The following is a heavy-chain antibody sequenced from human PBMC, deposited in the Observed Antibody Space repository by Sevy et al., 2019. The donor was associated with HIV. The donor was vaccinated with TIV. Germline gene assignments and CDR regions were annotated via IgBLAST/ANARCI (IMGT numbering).Heavy chain of an antibody. CDR3: AGPITMVRGVIKGPGAFDI. D-gene: IGHD3-10*01. CDR1: GGTFSSYA. J-gene: IGHJ3*02. Sequence: ASVKVSCKASGGTFSSYAISWVRQAPGQGLEWMGGIIPIFGTANYAQKFQGRVTLTADKSTSTAYMELSSLRSEDTAVYYCAGPITMVRGVIKGPGAFDIWGQGTMVTVSS. CDR2: IIPIFGTA. V-gene: IGHV1-69*06.